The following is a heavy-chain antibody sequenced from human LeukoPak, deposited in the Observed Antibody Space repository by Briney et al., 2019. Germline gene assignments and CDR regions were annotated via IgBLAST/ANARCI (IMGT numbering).Heavy chain of an antibody. CDR2: IYYSGST. Sequence: SETLSLTCTVSGGSISSGGYYWSWIRQHPGKAREWIGYIYYSGSTYYNPSLKSRVTISVDTSKNQFSLKLRSVTAADTAVYYCARGAELVAATLYFDYWGQGTLVTVSS. J-gene: IGHJ4*02. V-gene: IGHV4-31*03. D-gene: IGHD2-15*01. CDR3: ARGAELVAATLYFDY. CDR1: GGSISSGGYY.